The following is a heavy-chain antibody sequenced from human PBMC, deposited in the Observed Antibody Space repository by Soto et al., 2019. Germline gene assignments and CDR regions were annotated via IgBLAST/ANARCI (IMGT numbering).Heavy chain of an antibody. Sequence: GASVKVSCKASGYTFTSYYLHWVRQVPGQGLEWMGVMHPSGGSTTFALKFQGRVTMTSDTSTSTVSMELSSLRSEDTAVYYCAIDPSFRDDLSITMFGVVRRERWFDYWGQGTLVTVSS. CDR1: GYTFTSYY. D-gene: IGHD3-3*01. J-gene: IGHJ4*02. V-gene: IGHV1-46*01. CDR3: AIDPSFRDDLSITMFGVVRRERWFDY. CDR2: MHPSGGST.